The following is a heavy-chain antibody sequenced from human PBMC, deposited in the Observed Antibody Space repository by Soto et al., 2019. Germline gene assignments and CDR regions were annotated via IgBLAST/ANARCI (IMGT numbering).Heavy chain of an antibody. V-gene: IGHV4-39*01. CDR1: GGSISGSSYY. CDR2: IYYSGST. Sequence: PSETLSLTCTVSGGSISGSSYYWGWIRQPPGKGLEWIGNIYYSGSTYYNPSLKSRVTISVDTSKNQFSLKLSSVTAADSAVYYCVRLVGNSWLDYWGQGTLVTVSS. CDR3: VRLVGNSWLDY. J-gene: IGHJ4*02. D-gene: IGHD4-4*01.